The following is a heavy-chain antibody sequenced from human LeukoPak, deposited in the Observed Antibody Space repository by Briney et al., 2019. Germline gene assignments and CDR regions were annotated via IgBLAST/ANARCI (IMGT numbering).Heavy chain of an antibody. CDR1: GFTFSSYA. Sequence: GGSLRLACAASGFTFSSYAMYWVRQAPGKGLEWVAVISYDGSDKFYADSVKGRFTISRDSSKNTLYLQMNSLRAEDTAVYYCARAVITFGGLIGNWGQGTLVTVSS. V-gene: IGHV3-30*04. D-gene: IGHD3-16*02. CDR2: ISYDGSDK. J-gene: IGHJ4*02. CDR3: ARAVITFGGLIGN.